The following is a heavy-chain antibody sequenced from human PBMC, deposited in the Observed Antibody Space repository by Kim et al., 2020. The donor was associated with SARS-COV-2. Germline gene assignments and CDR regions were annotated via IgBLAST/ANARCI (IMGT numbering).Heavy chain of an antibody. V-gene: IGHV3-74*01. D-gene: IGHD3-9*01. Sequence: ADSVKGRFTISRDNAMNTLYLQMNSLRAEDTAVYFCARAGILTGYYSFDFWGQGTLVTVSS. CDR3: ARAGILTGYYSFDF. J-gene: IGHJ4*02.